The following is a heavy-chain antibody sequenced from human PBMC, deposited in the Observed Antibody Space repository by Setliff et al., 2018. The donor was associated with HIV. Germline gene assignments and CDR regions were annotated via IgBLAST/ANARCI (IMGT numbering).Heavy chain of an antibody. CDR1: GGSFSGYY. J-gene: IGHJ6*02. Sequence: SETLSLTCAVYGGSFSGYYWSWIRQPPGKGLEWIGEINHSGSTNYNPSLKSRVTISADTSKNQFSLKLSSVTAADTAVYYCARGPVELSNYDHDYYYGMDVWGQGTKVTVSS. CDR3: ARGPVELSNYDHDYYYGMDV. V-gene: IGHV4-34*01. CDR2: INHSGST. D-gene: IGHD4-4*01.